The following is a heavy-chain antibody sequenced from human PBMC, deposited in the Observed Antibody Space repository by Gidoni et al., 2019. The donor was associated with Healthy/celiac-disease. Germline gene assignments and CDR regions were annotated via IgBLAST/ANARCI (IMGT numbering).Heavy chain of an antibody. V-gene: IGHV3-15*01. CDR2: IKSKTDGGTT. Sequence: EVQLVESGGGLVKPGGSIRLSCAASGFTISNAWMSWVRQAPGKGLEWVGRIKSKTDGGTTDYAAPVKGRFTISRDDSKNTLYLQMNSLKTEDTAVYYCTTPKWEMATWGYWGQGTLVTVSS. CDR1: GFTISNAW. CDR3: TTPKWEMATWGY. J-gene: IGHJ4*02. D-gene: IGHD1-26*01.